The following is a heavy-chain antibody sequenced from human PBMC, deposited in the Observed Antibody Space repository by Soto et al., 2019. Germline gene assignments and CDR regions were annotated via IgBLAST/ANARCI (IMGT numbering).Heavy chain of an antibody. CDR1: GASISNYY. D-gene: IGHD4-17*01. CDR3: TREQTSTVVTQ. J-gene: IGHJ4*02. Sequence: ATLSLTCTVSGASISNYYWSWIRQPPGKGLEWIGCVYYTGSTNYNPSLKSRVTISVDTSKNQFSLKLSSVTDADTAVYYCTREQTSTVVTQWSQGTLVTVSS. V-gene: IGHV4-59*01. CDR2: VYYTGST.